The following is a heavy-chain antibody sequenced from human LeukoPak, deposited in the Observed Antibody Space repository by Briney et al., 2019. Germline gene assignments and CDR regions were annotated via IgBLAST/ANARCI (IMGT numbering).Heavy chain of an antibody. CDR2: INRSGST. CDR3: ARALWFGRNWFDP. Sequence: SETLSLTCAVYGGSFSGYYWSWIRQPPGKGLEWIGEINRSGSTNYNPSLKSRVTISVDTSKNQFSLKLSSVTAADTAVYYCARALWFGRNWFDPWGQGTLVTVSS. CDR1: GGSFSGYY. D-gene: IGHD3-10*01. V-gene: IGHV4-34*01. J-gene: IGHJ5*02.